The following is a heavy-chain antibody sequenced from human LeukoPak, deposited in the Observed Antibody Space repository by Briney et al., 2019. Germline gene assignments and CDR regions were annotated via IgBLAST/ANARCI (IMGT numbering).Heavy chain of an antibody. CDR3: ATFNWFDP. Sequence: PGGSLRLSCAASGFTFGDYYMSWIRQAPGKGLEWVAFIRYDGSNKYYADSVKGRFTISRDNPKNTLYLQMNSLRAEDTAVYYCATFNWFDPWGQGTLVTVSS. CDR2: IRYDGSNK. J-gene: IGHJ5*02. CDR1: GFTFGDYY. V-gene: IGHV3-30*02.